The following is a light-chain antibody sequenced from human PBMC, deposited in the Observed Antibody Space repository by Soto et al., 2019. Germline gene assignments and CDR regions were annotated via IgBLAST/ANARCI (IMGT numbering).Light chain of an antibody. J-gene: IGKJ4*01. Sequence: IEMTQSPASLSASVGDRVTITCRASQTIATYLNWLQHKSGRAPKLLIYTSSSVNSGVSSRFRGSGSGTDFTLTINDVQPEDSATYYCQQSYSSLVTFGAGTKVDNK. V-gene: IGKV1-39*01. CDR2: TSS. CDR1: QTIATY. CDR3: QQSYSSLVT.